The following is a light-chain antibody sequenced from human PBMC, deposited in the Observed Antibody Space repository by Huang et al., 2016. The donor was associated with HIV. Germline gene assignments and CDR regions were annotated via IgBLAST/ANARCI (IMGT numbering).Light chain of an antibody. Sequence: EIVLTQSPATLSLSPGERATLSCRASQRVSSYLAWYQQKPGQAPRRLIYDASNRATGIPARFSGSVPGTDFTLTISSLEPEDFAVYYCQQRSNWPFTFGQGTRLEIK. V-gene: IGKV3D-11*01. CDR1: QRVSSY. CDR2: DAS. CDR3: QQRSNWPFT. J-gene: IGKJ5*01.